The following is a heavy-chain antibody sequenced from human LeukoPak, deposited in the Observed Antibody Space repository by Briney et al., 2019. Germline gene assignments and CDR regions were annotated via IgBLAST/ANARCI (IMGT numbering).Heavy chain of an antibody. CDR3: ARGIEVGSGYMDV. D-gene: IGHD3-22*01. J-gene: IGHJ6*03. V-gene: IGHV3-7*01. CDR1: GFTFSSAW. CDR2: VNQDGSGK. Sequence: GGSLRLSCAASGFTFSSAWMSWVRQAPGKGLEWVANVNQDGSGKYYVDSVKGRFTISKDNAKNSLYLQMNSLRAEDTAVYYCARGIEVGSGYMDVWGKGTTVTISS.